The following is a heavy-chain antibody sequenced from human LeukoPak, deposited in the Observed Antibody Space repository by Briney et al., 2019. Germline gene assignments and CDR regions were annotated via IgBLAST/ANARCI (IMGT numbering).Heavy chain of an antibody. CDR1: GYTFTSYG. D-gene: IGHD3-3*01. V-gene: IGHV1-18*01. Sequence: ASVKVSCKASGYTFTSYGISWVRQAPGQGLEWMGWISAYNGNTNYAQKFQGRVTMTEDTSTDTAYMELSSLRSEDTAVYYCATVVTIFGVVKGEDYWGQGTLVTVSS. CDR3: ATVVTIFGVVKGEDY. J-gene: IGHJ4*02. CDR2: ISAYNGNT.